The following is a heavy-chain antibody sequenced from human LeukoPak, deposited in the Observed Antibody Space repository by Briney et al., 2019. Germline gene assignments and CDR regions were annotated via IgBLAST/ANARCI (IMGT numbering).Heavy chain of an antibody. CDR3: AKDTARRRWLQFRTDAFDI. J-gene: IGHJ3*02. CDR2: IDSGGST. CDR1: GFTVSGNY. V-gene: IGHV3-66*01. Sequence: GGSLRLSCAASGFTVSGNYMSWVRQAPGKGLEGVSLIDSGGSTYYAESVKGRFTISRDHSKNTLYLQMNSLRAEDTAVYYCAKDTARRRWLQFRTDAFDIWGQGTMVTVSS. D-gene: IGHD5-24*01.